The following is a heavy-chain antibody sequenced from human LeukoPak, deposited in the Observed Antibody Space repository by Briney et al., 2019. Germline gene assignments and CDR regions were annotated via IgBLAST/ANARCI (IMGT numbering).Heavy chain of an antibody. CDR1: GYTFTGYY. Sequence: ASVKVSCKASGYTFTGYYMHWVRQAPGQGLEWMGWINPNSGGTNYAQKFQGRVTMTRSTSISTASMELISLRSDDTAVYYWARDGPGKPGPFYYMDVWGKGTTVTVSS. V-gene: IGHV1-2*02. D-gene: IGHD3-10*01. CDR3: ARDGPGKPGPFYYMDV. CDR2: INPNSGGT. J-gene: IGHJ6*03.